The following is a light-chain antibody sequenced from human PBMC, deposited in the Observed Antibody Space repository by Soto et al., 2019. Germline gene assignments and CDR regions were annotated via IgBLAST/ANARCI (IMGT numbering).Light chain of an antibody. CDR2: LAS. V-gene: IGKV2-28*01. Sequence: DIVMSQSPLSLPVTPGEPASISCRSRQSLLNSNGYNYLDWYLQKPGQSPQLLMYLASNRASGVPDRFSGSGSGTDFTLKISRVEAEDVGVYYCMQAQENPLAFGGGTKVDIK. J-gene: IGKJ4*01. CDR1: QSLLNSNGYNY. CDR3: MQAQENPLA.